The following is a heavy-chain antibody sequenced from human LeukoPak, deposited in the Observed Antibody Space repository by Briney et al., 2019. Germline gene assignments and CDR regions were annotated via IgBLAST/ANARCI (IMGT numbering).Heavy chain of an antibody. CDR3: AKGPIAVAGTYFDY. CDR1: GFTFDDYA. CDR2: ISWNSGSI. D-gene: IGHD6-19*01. V-gene: IGHV3-9*03. Sequence: PGRPLRLSCAASGFTFDDYAMHWVRQAPGKGLEWVSGISWNSGSIGYADSVKGRFTISRDNAKNSLYLQMNSLRAEDMALYYCAKGPIAVAGTYFDYWGQGTLVTVSS. J-gene: IGHJ4*02.